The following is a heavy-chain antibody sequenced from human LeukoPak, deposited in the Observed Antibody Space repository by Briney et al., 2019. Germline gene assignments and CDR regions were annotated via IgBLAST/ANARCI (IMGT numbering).Heavy chain of an antibody. D-gene: IGHD2-15*01. CDR1: GYTLTGYY. CDR2: INPNSGGT. CDR3: AFILGRTDAFDI. Sequence: ASVKVSCKPSGYTLTGYYMHWVRQAPGQGLGWMGRINPNSGGTNYAPKFQGRVTMTRDTSISTVYMELSRLRSDATAVYYCAFILGRTDAFDIWGQGKMVTVSS. J-gene: IGHJ3*02. V-gene: IGHV1-2*06.